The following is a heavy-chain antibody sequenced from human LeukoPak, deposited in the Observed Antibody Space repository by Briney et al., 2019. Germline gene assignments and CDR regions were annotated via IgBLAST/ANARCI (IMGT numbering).Heavy chain of an antibody. CDR2: IGIDSGNT. Sequence: GGSLRLSCAASGFDLGHYEVNWVRQAPGKGLEWISYIGIDSGNTNYADSVKGRFTISGDKAKNSLYLQMNSLRVEDTAVYYCARDYKYAFDNWGQGTLVTVSS. D-gene: IGHD5-24*01. CDR3: ARDYKYAFDN. J-gene: IGHJ4*02. V-gene: IGHV3-48*03. CDR1: GFDLGHYE.